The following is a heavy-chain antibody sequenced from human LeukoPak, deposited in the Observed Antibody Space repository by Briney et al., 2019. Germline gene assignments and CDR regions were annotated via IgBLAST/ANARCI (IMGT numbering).Heavy chain of an antibody. J-gene: IGHJ4*02. CDR2: IYTRGST. Sequence: SETLSLTCTVSGGSISSSSYYWGWIRQPPGKGLEWIGRIYTRGSTTYNPSLKSRVTMSLDTSKKQFSLNLSSVTAADTAVYYCARESIAVAGTTFDYWGQGTLVTVSS. V-gene: IGHV4-61*02. D-gene: IGHD6-19*01. CDR1: GGSISSSSYY. CDR3: ARESIAVAGTTFDY.